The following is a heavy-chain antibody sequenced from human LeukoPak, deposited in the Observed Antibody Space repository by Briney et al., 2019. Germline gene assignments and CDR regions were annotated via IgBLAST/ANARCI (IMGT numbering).Heavy chain of an antibody. CDR3: ARAPTAYNFFDP. V-gene: IGHV3-48*02. J-gene: IGHJ5*02. D-gene: IGHD4-17*01. CDR2: ISSSSTI. Sequence: PGGSLRLSCAASGFTFSSYSMNWVRQAPGKGLEWVSYISSSSTIYYADSVKGRFTISRDNAQNSLYLQMNSLRDEDTAVYYCARAPTAYNFFDPWGQGTLVTVSS. CDR1: GFTFSSYS.